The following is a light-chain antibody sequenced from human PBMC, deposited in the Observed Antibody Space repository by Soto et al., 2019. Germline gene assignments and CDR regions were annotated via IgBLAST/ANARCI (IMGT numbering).Light chain of an antibody. CDR1: SSDVGAYNY. CDR3: TSNAGTINRPYI. CDR2: EVN. Sequence: QSALTQPPSASGSPGQSVTISCTGTSSDVGAYNYVSWYQHHPGKAPKLLVYEVNKRPSGVPDRFSGSKSGNTASLTVSGLQAEDEAEYYCTSNAGTINRPYIFGPGTKLTVL. V-gene: IGLV2-8*01. J-gene: IGLJ1*01.